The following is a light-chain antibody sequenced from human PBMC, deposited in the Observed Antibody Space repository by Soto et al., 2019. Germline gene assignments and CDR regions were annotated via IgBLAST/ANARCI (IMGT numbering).Light chain of an antibody. Sequence: DIQMTQSPSSVSASVGDRVTITCQASQNITNNLSWYQQKPGKAPNLLIYHASKLAKGVTSRFSGSVSGTDFSFIITSLQREDLATYYCQQYYGLPPLTFGQGTRLEIK. J-gene: IGKJ5*01. CDR2: HAS. V-gene: IGKV1-33*01. CDR1: QNITNN. CDR3: QQYYGLPPLT.